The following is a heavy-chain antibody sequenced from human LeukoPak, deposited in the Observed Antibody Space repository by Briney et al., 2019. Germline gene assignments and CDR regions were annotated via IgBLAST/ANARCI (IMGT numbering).Heavy chain of an antibody. V-gene: IGHV1-2*02. D-gene: IGHD3-3*01. CDR2: SNPNSGGT. CDR3: ARDGNVLRFFEWSLLYMDV. J-gene: IGHJ6*03. Sequence: ASVKVSCKASGYAFTGYYMHWVRQAPGQGLEWMGWSNPNSGGTNYAQNFQGRVTMTRDTSISTAYMELSRLTSDDTAVYYCARDGNVLRFFEWSLLYMDVWGKGTTVTVSS. CDR1: GYAFTGYY.